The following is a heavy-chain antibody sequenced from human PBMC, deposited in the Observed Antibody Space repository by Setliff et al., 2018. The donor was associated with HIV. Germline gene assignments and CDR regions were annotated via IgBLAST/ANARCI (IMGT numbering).Heavy chain of an antibody. CDR1: GGTISSSDYY. V-gene: IGHV4-39*07. CDR3: ARDSSSWFDY. J-gene: IGHJ4*02. D-gene: IGHD6-13*01. Sequence: PSETLSLTCTVSGGTISSSDYYWGWIRQPPGKGLEWIGRIYTSGSTNYNPSLKSRVTMSVDTSKNQFSLKLSSVTAADTAVYYCARDSSSWFDYWGQGTLVTVSS. CDR2: IYTSGST.